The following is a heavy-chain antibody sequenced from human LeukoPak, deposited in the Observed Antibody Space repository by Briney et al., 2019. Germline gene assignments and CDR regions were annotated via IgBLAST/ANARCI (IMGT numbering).Heavy chain of an antibody. D-gene: IGHD2-2*01. CDR3: ARAGYCSSTSCYFLGY. CDR2: ISSSSSYI. V-gene: IGHV3-21*01. Sequence: PGGSLRLSCAASGFTFSSYSMNWVRQATGKGLEWVSSISSSSSYIYYADSVKGRFTISRDNAKNSLYLQMNSLRAEDTAVYYCARAGYCSSTSCYFLGYWGQGTLVTVSS. J-gene: IGHJ4*02. CDR1: GFTFSSYS.